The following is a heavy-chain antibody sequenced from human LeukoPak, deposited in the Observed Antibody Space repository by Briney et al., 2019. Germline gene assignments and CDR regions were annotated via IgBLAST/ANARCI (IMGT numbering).Heavy chain of an antibody. CDR2: IWYDGSNK. Sequence: GGSLRLSCAASGFIFSTYGMHWVRQAPGKGLEWVGVIWYDGSNKYYADSVKGRFTISRDNSKNTLYLQMNSLRAEDTAVYYCARERGNVVVVPAAIHYGMDVWGQGTTVTVSS. D-gene: IGHD2-2*01. V-gene: IGHV3-33*01. J-gene: IGHJ6*02. CDR1: GFIFSTYG. CDR3: ARERGNVVVVPAAIHYGMDV.